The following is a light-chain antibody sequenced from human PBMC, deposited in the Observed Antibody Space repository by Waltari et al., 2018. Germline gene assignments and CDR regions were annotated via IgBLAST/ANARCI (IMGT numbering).Light chain of an antibody. CDR1: QGISGW. CDR3: QQANSFPPSLT. CDR2: AAS. J-gene: IGKJ4*01. Sequence: DIQMTQSPSSVSASVGDRVTITCRSSQGISGWLAWYQQKPGKAPKLLIYAASSLQTVVPSRFSGRGSETDFTLTITNLQPENFATYYCQQANSFPPSLTFGGGTKVEIK. V-gene: IGKV1-12*01.